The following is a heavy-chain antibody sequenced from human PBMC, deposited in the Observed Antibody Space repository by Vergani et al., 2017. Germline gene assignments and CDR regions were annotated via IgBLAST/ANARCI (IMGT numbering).Heavy chain of an antibody. Sequence: QVQLVQSGAEVKKPGASVKVSCKASGYTFTGYYMHWVRQAPGQGLEWMGWINPNSGGTNYAQKFQGRVTMTRDTSISTAYMELSRLRSDDTAVYYCAKTRSGWELLEGYFDYWGQGTLVTVSS. CDR2: INPNSGGT. D-gene: IGHD1-26*01. CDR1: GYTFTGYY. J-gene: IGHJ4*02. V-gene: IGHV1-2*02. CDR3: AKTRSGWELLEGYFDY.